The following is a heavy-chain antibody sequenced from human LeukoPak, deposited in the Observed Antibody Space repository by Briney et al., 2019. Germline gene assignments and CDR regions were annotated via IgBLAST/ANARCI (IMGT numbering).Heavy chain of an antibody. CDR1: GYTFTGYY. Sequence: ASVKVSCKASGYTFTGYYMHWVRQAPGQGLEWIGWINPNSGNTNYAQKLQGRVTMTTDTSTSTAYMELRSLRSDDTAVYYCATQGYCSGGSCYGFDYWGQGTLVTVSS. V-gene: IGHV1-18*04. D-gene: IGHD2-15*01. J-gene: IGHJ4*02. CDR2: INPNSGNT. CDR3: ATQGYCSGGSCYGFDY.